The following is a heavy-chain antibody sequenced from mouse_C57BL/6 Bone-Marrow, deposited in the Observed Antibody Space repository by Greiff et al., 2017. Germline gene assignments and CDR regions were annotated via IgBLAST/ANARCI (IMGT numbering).Heavy chain of an antibody. J-gene: IGHJ4*01. Sequence: EVKLQASGAELVRPGASVKLSCTASGFNIKDDYMHWVKQRPEQGLEWIGWIDPENGDTEYASKFQGKATRTADTSSNTAYLQLSSLTSEDTAVYYCTTYYVAMDYWGQGTSVTVSS. CDR3: TTYYVAMDY. V-gene: IGHV14-4*01. CDR1: GFNIKDDY. D-gene: IGHD1-1*01. CDR2: IDPENGDT.